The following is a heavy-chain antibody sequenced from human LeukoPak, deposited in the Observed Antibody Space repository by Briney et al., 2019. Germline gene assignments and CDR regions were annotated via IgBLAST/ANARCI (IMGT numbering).Heavy chain of an antibody. J-gene: IGHJ4*02. CDR1: GGSISSGSYY. V-gene: IGHV4-30-4*08. Sequence: SETLSLTCTVSGGSISSGSYYWSWIRQPAGKGLEWIGYIYYSGSTYYNPSLKSRVTISVDTSKNQFSLKLSSVTAADTAVYYCARVLGTTGTYYFDYWGQGTLVTVSS. CDR3: ARVLGTTGTYYFDY. CDR2: IYYSGST. D-gene: IGHD1-1*01.